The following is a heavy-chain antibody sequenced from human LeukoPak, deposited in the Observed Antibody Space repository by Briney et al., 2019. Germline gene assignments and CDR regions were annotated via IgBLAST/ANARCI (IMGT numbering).Heavy chain of an antibody. J-gene: IGHJ4*02. Sequence: ASVKVSCKASGYTFTDYYIHWVRQAPGQGLEWMGWINPNSGGTNYAQKFQGRVTMTRDTSISTAYMELSRLRSDDTAVYYCARYSSGWPLDYWGQGTLVTVSS. CDR2: INPNSGGT. D-gene: IGHD6-19*01. CDR1: GYTFTDYY. V-gene: IGHV1-2*02. CDR3: ARYSSGWPLDY.